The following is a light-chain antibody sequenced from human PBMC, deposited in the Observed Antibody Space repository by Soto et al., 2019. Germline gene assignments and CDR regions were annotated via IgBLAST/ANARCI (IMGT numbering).Light chain of an antibody. CDR3: QQYNNWPPLT. Sequence: EVLMTQSPATLSVSPGDIATLSCRASPSIGDNLAWYQQKPGQPPRLLIYATSTRATGIPARFSGAGSGTEFTLTISGLQSEDSATYFCQQYNNWPPLTFGGGTKVEIK. V-gene: IGKV3-15*01. CDR1: PSIGDN. J-gene: IGKJ4*01. CDR2: ATS.